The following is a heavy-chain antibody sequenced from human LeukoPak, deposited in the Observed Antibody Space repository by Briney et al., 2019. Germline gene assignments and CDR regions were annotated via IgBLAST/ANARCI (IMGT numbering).Heavy chain of an antibody. Sequence: SETLSLTCGAYGGSFSGYFWTWIRQPPGKGLEWIGEINHSGSTIYNPSLKSRVTISVDTSRNHFSLRLTSVTAADTAVYYCARGRRDQPLIYPVFYFDYWGQGTLVTVSS. CDR1: GGSFSGYF. V-gene: IGHV4-34*01. CDR2: INHSGST. CDR3: ARGRRDQPLIYPVFYFDY. D-gene: IGHD2-2*02. J-gene: IGHJ4*01.